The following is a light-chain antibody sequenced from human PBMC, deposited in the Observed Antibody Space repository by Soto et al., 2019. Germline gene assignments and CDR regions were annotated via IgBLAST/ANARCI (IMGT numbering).Light chain of an antibody. V-gene: IGLV2-14*01. J-gene: IGLJ3*02. CDR2: DVS. CDR1: SSDVGGYNY. Sequence: QSALTQPASVSGSPGQSITISCTGTSSDVGGYNYVSWYQQHPGKAPKLMIYDVSNRPSGVSNRFSGSKSGNTASLTISGLQAEDEADYYCRAYTSSSPPVFGGGTKVTVL. CDR3: RAYTSSSPPV.